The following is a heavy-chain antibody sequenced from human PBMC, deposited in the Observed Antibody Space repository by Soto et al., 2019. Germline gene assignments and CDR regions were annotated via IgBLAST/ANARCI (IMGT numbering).Heavy chain of an antibody. J-gene: IGHJ6*02. D-gene: IGHD3-3*01. Sequence: QITLKESGPTLVKPTQTLTLTCTFSGFSLSTSGVGVGWIRQPPGKALEWLALIYWDDDKRYSPSLKSRLTINKDTSKNHVVLTMTTMDPVDTATYYCARAIRFLGVTGYYYGMDVWGQGTTVTVSS. CDR3: ARAIRFLGVTGYYYGMDV. V-gene: IGHV2-5*02. CDR1: GFSLSTSGVG. CDR2: IYWDDDK.